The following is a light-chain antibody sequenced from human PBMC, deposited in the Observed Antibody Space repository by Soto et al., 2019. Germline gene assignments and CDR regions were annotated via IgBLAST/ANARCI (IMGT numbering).Light chain of an antibody. CDR3: QQSHSTPHT. J-gene: IGKJ2*01. Sequence: DIQMTQSPSSLSASVRDRVTITCRASQSISSSLNWYQQKPGKAPNLLIYAASSLHRGVPSRFSGSGSGTDFTLTIMSLQPEDFATYYCQQSHSTPHTFGQGTKLEIK. CDR2: AAS. V-gene: IGKV1-39*01. CDR1: QSISSS.